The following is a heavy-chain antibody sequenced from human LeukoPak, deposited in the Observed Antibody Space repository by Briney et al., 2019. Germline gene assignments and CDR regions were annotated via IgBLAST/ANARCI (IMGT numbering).Heavy chain of an antibody. Sequence: PGGSLRLSCAASGFMFRNYGMHWVRQAPGKGLEWVAVISYDGSNKYYADSVKGRFTISRDNSKNTLYLQMNSLRAEDTAVYYCAKGIQLIYWGQGTLVTVSS. V-gene: IGHV3-30*18. CDR1: GFMFRNYG. D-gene: IGHD5-18*01. J-gene: IGHJ4*02. CDR2: ISYDGSNK. CDR3: AKGIQLIY.